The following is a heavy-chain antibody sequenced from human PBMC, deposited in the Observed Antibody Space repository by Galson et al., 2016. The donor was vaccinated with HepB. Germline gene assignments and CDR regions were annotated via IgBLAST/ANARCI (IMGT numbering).Heavy chain of an antibody. V-gene: IGHV3-30-3*01. J-gene: IGHJ6*04. CDR1: GFIFRSYA. CDR3: TRFIASPWNDYYYYGMDV. Sequence: SLRLSCADSGFIFRSYAMNWVRQAPGKGLEWLAVISNDGSNKYFADSVKGRFTISRDNSKNTLYLQMNSLRAEDTAVYYCTRFIASPWNDYYYYGMDVWGIGTTVTVSS. D-gene: IGHD1-1*01. CDR2: ISNDGSNK.